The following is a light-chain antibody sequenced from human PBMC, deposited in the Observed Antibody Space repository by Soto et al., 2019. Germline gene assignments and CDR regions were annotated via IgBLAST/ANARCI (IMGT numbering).Light chain of an antibody. J-gene: IGKJ2*01. Sequence: AIRMTQSPSSFSASTGDRVTITCRASQGISSYLAWYQQKPGKAPKLLIYAASTLQSGVPSRFSGSGSGTDFTLTISCLQSEDFATYYCQQYYSYPFYTLGRGTKLEIK. CDR3: QQYYSYPFYT. V-gene: IGKV1-8*01. CDR2: AAS. CDR1: QGISSY.